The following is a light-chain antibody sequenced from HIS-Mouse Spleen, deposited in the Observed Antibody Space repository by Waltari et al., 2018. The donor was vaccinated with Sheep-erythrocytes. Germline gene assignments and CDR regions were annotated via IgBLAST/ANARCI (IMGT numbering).Light chain of an antibody. V-gene: IGLV2-11*01. J-gene: IGLJ1*01. CDR3: CSYAGSYNHV. CDR2: DVS. CDR1: SSDVGGYNY. Sequence: QSALTQPRSVSGSPGQSVTISCTGTSSDVGGYNYVSWYQHHPGKAPKLMIYDVSKRPSGVPDRFSGSKSGNTASRTISGLQAEDEADYYCCSYAGSYNHVFATGTKVTVL.